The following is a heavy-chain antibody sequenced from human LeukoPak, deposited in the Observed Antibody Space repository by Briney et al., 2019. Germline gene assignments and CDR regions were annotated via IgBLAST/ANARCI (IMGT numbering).Heavy chain of an antibody. CDR1: GFTFDDYA. D-gene: IGHD2-15*01. Sequence: PGGSLRLSCAASGFTFDDYAMHWVRQAPGKGLEWVSGISWNSGSIGYADSVKGRFTISRDNAKNSLYLQTNSLRAEDTALYYCAKDIAHYCSGGSCYHDWGQGTLVTVSS. CDR3: AKDIAHYCSGGSCYHD. V-gene: IGHV3-9*01. J-gene: IGHJ4*02. CDR2: ISWNSGSI.